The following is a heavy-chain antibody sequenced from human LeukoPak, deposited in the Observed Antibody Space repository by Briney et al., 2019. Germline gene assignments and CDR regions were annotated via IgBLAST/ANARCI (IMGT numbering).Heavy chain of an antibody. V-gene: IGHV1-69*13. CDR1: GGTFSSYA. J-gene: IGHJ4*02. CDR3: AREGVGATTGYFDY. D-gene: IGHD1-26*01. CDR2: IIPIFGTA. Sequence: SVKVSFKASGGTFSSYAISWVRQAPGQGLEWMGGIIPIFGTANYAQKFQGRVTITADESTSTAYMELSSLRSEDTAVYYCAREGVGATTGYFDYWGQGTLVTVSS.